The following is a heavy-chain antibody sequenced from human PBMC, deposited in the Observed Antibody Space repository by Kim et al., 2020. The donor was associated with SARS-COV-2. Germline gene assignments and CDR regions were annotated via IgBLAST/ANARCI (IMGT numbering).Heavy chain of an antibody. Sequence: SETLSLTCAVYGGSFSGYYWSWIRQPPGKGLEWIGEINHSGSTNYNPSLKSRVTITVDTSKNQFSLKLSSVTAADTAVIYCARATHQRPVRGPYCYYMDV. V-gene: IGHV4-34*01. J-gene: IGHJ6*03. CDR1: GGSFSGYY. CDR3: ARATHQRPVRGPYCYYMDV. D-gene: IGHD3-10*01. CDR2: INHSGST.